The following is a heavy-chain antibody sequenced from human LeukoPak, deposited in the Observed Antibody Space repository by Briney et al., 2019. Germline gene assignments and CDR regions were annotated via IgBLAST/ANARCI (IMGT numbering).Heavy chain of an antibody. CDR1: GYRFTSYW. J-gene: IGHJ3*02. CDR3: ARRALPPAYCGGDCFDAFDI. CDR2: IDPSDSYT. D-gene: IGHD2-21*02. Sequence: GESLRISCKGSGYRFTSYWISWVRQMPGKGLEWMGRIDPSDSYTNYSPSFQGHVTISADKSISTAYLQWSSLKASDTAMYYCARRALPPAYCGGDCFDAFDIWGQGTLVTVSS. V-gene: IGHV5-10-1*01.